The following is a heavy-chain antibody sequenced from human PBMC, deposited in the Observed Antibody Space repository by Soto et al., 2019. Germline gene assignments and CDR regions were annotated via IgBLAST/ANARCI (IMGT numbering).Heavy chain of an antibody. CDR2: IYYSGST. D-gene: IGHD6-6*01. Sequence: QVQLQESGPGLVKPSETLSLTCTVSGGSISSYYWSWIRQPPGKGLEWIGYIYYSGSTNYNPSLKSRVTISVDTSKNQFSLKLSSVTAADTAVYYCARHGVLYSSSYFDYWGQGTLVTVSS. CDR1: GGSISSYY. J-gene: IGHJ4*02. CDR3: ARHGVLYSSSYFDY. V-gene: IGHV4-59*08.